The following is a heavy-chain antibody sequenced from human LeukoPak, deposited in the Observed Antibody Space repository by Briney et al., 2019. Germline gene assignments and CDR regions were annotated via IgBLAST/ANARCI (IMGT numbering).Heavy chain of an antibody. Sequence: PGGSLRLSCVASGFSVSNNYMTWVRQAPGKGLEWVSVIYDGGGTYYADSVKGRFTISRDNFKNTLYLQINSLRVEDTALYYCARAFQYGSGSHPFSLWGQGTLVTVSS. CDR1: GFSVSNNY. CDR3: ARAFQYGSGSHPFSL. CDR2: IYDGGGT. D-gene: IGHD3-10*01. J-gene: IGHJ4*02. V-gene: IGHV3-66*01.